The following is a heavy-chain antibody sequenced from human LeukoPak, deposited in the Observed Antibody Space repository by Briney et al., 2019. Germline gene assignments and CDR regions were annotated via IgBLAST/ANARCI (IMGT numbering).Heavy chain of an antibody. Sequence: SLRLSCTASGFTFADYAMTWVRQAPGKGLEWVGFIRSKIYGGTIEYAASVKGRFTISRDDSKSIAYLQMSSLKTEDTAVYYCARDAGFAMASFDYWGQGTLVTVSS. CDR1: GFTFADYA. CDR2: IRSKIYGGTI. V-gene: IGHV3-49*04. J-gene: IGHJ4*02. D-gene: IGHD2-2*01. CDR3: ARDAGFAMASFDY.